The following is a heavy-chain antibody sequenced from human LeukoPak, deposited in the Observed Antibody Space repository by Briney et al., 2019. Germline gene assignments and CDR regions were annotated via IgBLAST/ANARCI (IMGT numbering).Heavy chain of an antibody. V-gene: IGHV3-30*03. CDR2: ISYDGSNK. J-gene: IGHJ1*01. Sequence: GGSLRLSCAASGFTFSSYAMSWVRQAPGKGLEWVAVISYDGSNKYYADSVKGRFTISRDNSKNTLYLQMNSLRAEDTAVYYCARDASFDPELGFQHWGQGTLVTVSS. D-gene: IGHD3-9*01. CDR1: GFTFSSYA. CDR3: ARDASFDPELGFQH.